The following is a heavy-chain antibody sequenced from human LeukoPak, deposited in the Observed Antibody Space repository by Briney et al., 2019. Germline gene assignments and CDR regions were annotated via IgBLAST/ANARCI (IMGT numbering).Heavy chain of an antibody. J-gene: IGHJ5*02. Sequence: SETLSLTCAVYGGSFSGYYWNWIRQPPGKGLEWIGFIYSSGTTNYNPSLKCRLSFSIDTSKTQFSLKLTSMTAADTAVYYCARGGYYGSGNDFRFDPWGQGTLVTVSS. CDR3: ARGGYYGSGNDFRFDP. V-gene: IGHV4-59*01. CDR2: IYSSGTT. D-gene: IGHD3-10*01. CDR1: GGSFSGYY.